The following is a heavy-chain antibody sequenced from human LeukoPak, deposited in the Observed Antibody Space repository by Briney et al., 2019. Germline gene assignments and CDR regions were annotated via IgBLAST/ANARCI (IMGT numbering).Heavy chain of an antibody. V-gene: IGHV4-30-2*01. D-gene: IGHD6-6*01. Sequence: SQTLSLTCAVSGGSISSGGYSWSWIRQPPGKGLEWIGYIYHSGSTNYNPSLKSRVTISVDTSKNQFSLKLSSVTAADTAVYYCARIHGIAARSRDYYYYGMDVWGQGTTVTVSS. CDR3: ARIHGIAARSRDYYYYGMDV. CDR2: IYHSGST. CDR1: GGSISSGGYS. J-gene: IGHJ6*02.